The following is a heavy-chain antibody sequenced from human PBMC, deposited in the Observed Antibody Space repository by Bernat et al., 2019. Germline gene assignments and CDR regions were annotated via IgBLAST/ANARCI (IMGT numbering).Heavy chain of an antibody. CDR1: GFTFSSYW. J-gene: IGHJ6*03. CDR3: ARVDGFREFHYYYYMDV. V-gene: IGHV3-74*01. CDR2: INSDGSST. Sequence: EVQLVESGGGLVQPGGSLRLSCAASGFTFSSYWMHWVRQAPGKGLVWVSRINSDGSSTSYADSVRGRFTISKDNAKNTLYLRMNSLRAKDTAVYYCARVDGFREFHYYYYMDVWGKGTTVTVSS. D-gene: IGHD3-10*01.